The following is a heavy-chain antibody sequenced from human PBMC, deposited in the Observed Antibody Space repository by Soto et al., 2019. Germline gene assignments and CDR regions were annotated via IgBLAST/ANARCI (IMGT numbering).Heavy chain of an antibody. Sequence: CKGSGYSFSTYWIAWVRQMPGKGLEWMGIIYPGDSDTRYSPSFQGQVTISADRSISTAYLQWISLEASDTAIYYCAREGRSMVTGYYYGMDVWGQGTTVTVSS. J-gene: IGHJ6*02. D-gene: IGHD5-18*01. V-gene: IGHV5-51*01. CDR1: GYSFSTYW. CDR2: IYPGDSDT. CDR3: AREGRSMVTGYYYGMDV.